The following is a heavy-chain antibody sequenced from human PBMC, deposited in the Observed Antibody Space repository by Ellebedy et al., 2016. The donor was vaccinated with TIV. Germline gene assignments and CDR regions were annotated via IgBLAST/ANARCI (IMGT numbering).Heavy chain of an antibody. CDR2: IIPIFGTA. Sequence: AASVKVSCKASGGTFSSYAISWVRQAPGQGLEWMGGIIPIFGTANYAQKFQGRVTMTTDTSTSTAYMELRSLRSDDTAVYYCARDRDDEGAFDIWGQGTMVTVSS. V-gene: IGHV1-69*05. CDR3: ARDRDDEGAFDI. CDR1: GGTFSSYA. J-gene: IGHJ3*02. D-gene: IGHD1-1*01.